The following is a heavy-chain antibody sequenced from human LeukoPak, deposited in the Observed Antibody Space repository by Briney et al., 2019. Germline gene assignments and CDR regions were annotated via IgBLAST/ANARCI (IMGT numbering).Heavy chain of an antibody. V-gene: IGHV3-30*18. J-gene: IGHJ5*02. D-gene: IGHD3-10*01. CDR2: ISYDGSNK. CDR3: AKDRITMVRGVSDFGGWFDP. CDR1: GFTFSSYG. Sequence: GGSLRLSCAASGFTFSSYGMHWVRQAPGKGLEWVAVISYDGSNKYYADSVKGRFTISRDNSKNTLYLQMNSLRAEDTAVYYCAKDRITMVRGVSDFGGWFDPWGQGTLVAVSS.